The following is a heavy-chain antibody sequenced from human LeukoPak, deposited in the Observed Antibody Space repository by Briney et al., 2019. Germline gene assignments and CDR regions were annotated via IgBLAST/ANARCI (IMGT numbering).Heavy chain of an antibody. J-gene: IGHJ4*02. D-gene: IGHD6-6*01. V-gene: IGHV1-69*10. CDR1: GGTFIIYA. CDR3: ARLGSSSSYFDY. CDR2: IIPILGIA. Sequence: SVKVSSPASGGTFIIYAISWVRQAPGQGLEWMGGIIPILGIANYAQKLQGRVTITADKSTSTAYMELSSLRSEDTAVYYCARLGSSSSYFDYGGREPWSPSPQ.